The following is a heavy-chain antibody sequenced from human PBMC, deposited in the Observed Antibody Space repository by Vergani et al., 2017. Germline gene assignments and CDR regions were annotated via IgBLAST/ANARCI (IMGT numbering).Heavy chain of an antibody. CDR1: GCTFSSYS. J-gene: IGHJ4*02. V-gene: IGHV3-21*01. CDR2: ISSSSSYI. Sequence: EVQLVESGGGLVKPGGSLRLSCAASGCTFSSYSMNWARQAPGKGLEWVSSISSSSSYIYYADSVKGRFTISRDNAKNSLYLQMNSLRAEDTAVYYCARDKDRLGWLQKPVDYWGQGTLVTVSS. D-gene: IGHD5-24*01. CDR3: ARDKDRLGWLQKPVDY.